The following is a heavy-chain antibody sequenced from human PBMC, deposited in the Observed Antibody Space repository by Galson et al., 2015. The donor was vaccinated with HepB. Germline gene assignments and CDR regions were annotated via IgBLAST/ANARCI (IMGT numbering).Heavy chain of an antibody. V-gene: IGHV3-48*01. D-gene: IGHD2-8*01. CDR1: GFSFSNYN. J-gene: IGHJ6*03. CDR3: TRGHADMDV. Sequence: SLRLSCAASGFSFSNYNLNWVRQAPGKGLEWISYISFSTSTIYYADAVKGRFTISRDNAKNSLYLQMSSLRAEDTAVYFCTRGHADMDVWGRGTTVIVSS. CDR2: ISFSTSTI.